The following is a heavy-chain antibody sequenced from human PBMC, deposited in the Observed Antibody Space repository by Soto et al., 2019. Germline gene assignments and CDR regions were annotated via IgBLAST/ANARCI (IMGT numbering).Heavy chain of an antibody. J-gene: IGHJ4*01. V-gene: IGHV3-7*03. D-gene: IGHD2-15*01. Sequence: GGSLRLSCAASGFTLRSYWISWVRQAPGKGLEWLANIKQDGSAQYYVDSVKGRFTISRDDSKNTVYLQMNSLRTEDTALYYCAADLPGHGGGYEFDYWGQGTPVTVSS. CDR2: IKQDGSAQ. CDR3: AADLPGHGGGYEFDY. CDR1: GFTLRSYW.